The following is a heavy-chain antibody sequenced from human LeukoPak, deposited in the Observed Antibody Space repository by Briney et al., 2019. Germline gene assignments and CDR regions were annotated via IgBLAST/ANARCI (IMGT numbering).Heavy chain of an antibody. V-gene: IGHV4-34*01. Sequence: SETLSLTCAVYGGSFNGYYWSWIRQPPGKELEWIGEINHSGSTNYNPSLKSRVTISVDTSKNQFSLKLSSVTAADTAVYYCARPSKRQVVAATRGYFDYWGQGTLVTVSS. D-gene: IGHD2-15*01. CDR2: INHSGST. CDR3: ARPSKRQVVAATRGYFDY. J-gene: IGHJ4*02. CDR1: GGSFNGYY.